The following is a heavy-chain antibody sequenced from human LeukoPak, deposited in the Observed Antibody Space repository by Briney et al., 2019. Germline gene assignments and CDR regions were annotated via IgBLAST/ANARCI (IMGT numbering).Heavy chain of an antibody. CDR2: INPNSGGK. J-gene: IGHJ5*02. D-gene: IGHD2-2*01. V-gene: IGHV1-2*06. CDR3: VRDRGGYCSRANCRVGWSDR. CDR1: PYTFTGYY. Sequence: VASVKVSCKASPYTFTGYYMHWVRQAPGEGLEWMGRINPNSGGKDYAQKFQGRVTMTRDTSISTAYMELSRLTSDDTAIYYCVRDRGGYCSRANCRVGWSDRWGQGTPVTASS.